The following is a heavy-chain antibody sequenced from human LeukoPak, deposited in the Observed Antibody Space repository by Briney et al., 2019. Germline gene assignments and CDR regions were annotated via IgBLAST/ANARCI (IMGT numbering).Heavy chain of an antibody. J-gene: IGHJ4*02. CDR1: GFTFSSYW. Sequence: PGGSLRLSCAASGFTFSSYWMHWVRQAPGKGLVWISHIKSDGSTTSYADSVKGRFTISRDNAKNTLYLQMNSLRAEDTAVYYCARDSVGGRPFDYWGQGTLVTVSS. D-gene: IGHD1-26*01. CDR2: IKSDGSTT. CDR3: ARDSVGGRPFDY. V-gene: IGHV3-74*01.